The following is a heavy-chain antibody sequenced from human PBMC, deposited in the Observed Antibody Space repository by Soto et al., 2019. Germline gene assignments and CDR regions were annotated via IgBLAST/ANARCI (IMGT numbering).Heavy chain of an antibody. CDR3: TTDSSYNSGGTRS. V-gene: IGHV1-69*13. CDR1: GGTFSSYA. Sequence: SVKVSCKASGGTFSSYAISWVRQAPGQGLEWMGGIIPIFGTANYAQKFQGRVTITADESTSTAYMELSSLRPEDTAVYHCTTDSSYNSGGTRSWGQGTLVTVSS. D-gene: IGHD3-22*01. CDR2: IIPIFGTA. J-gene: IGHJ5*02.